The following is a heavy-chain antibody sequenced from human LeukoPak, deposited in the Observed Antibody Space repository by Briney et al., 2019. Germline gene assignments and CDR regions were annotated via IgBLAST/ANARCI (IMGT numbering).Heavy chain of an antibody. D-gene: IGHD3-22*01. CDR2: IYRDDTT. CDR1: GFTVSTNY. CDR3: ARASVENPRHYDSSGYYDS. J-gene: IGHJ4*02. Sequence: GGSLRLSCAASGFTVSTNYMSWVRQAPGKGLEWVSVIYRDDTTYYADSVKGRFTISRDNSKNTLYLQMSSLRAEDTAVYYCARASVENPRHYDSSGYYDSWGQGTLVTVSS. V-gene: IGHV3-53*01.